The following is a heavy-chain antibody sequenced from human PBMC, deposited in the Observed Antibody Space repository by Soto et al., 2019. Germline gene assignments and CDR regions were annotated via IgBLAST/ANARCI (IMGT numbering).Heavy chain of an antibody. CDR2: ISSSSSYI. CDR3: ARVCTSRSNSPAFDI. J-gene: IGHJ3*02. CDR1: GFTFSSYS. Sequence: PGGSLRLSCAASGFTFSSYSMNWVRQAPGKGLEWVSSISSSSSYIYYADSVKGRFTISRDNAKNSLYLQMNSLRAEDTAVYYCARVCTSRSNSPAFDIWGQGTMVTVSS. V-gene: IGHV3-21*01. D-gene: IGHD2-21*01.